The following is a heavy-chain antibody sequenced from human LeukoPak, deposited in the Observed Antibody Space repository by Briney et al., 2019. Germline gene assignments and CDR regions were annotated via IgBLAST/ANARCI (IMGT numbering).Heavy chain of an antibody. Sequence: PGRSLRLSCAASGSTFSSYAMHWVRQAPGKGLEWVAVISSDGSNKYYADSVEGRFTISRDNSKNTLYLQMNSLRAEDTAVFYCARPYDTTGLFYAFDAWGQGTVVTVSS. V-gene: IGHV3-30-3*01. D-gene: IGHD2-8*02. CDR2: ISSDGSNK. J-gene: IGHJ3*01. CDR1: GSTFSSYA. CDR3: ARPYDTTGLFYAFDA.